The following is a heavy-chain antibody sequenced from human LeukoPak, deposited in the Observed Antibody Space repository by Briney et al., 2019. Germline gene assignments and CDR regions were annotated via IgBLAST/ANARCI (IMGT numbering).Heavy chain of an antibody. CDR3: ARGPERITIFGVVIRDRYFDY. D-gene: IGHD3-3*01. CDR2: IYYSGST. J-gene: IGHJ4*02. CDR1: GGSISSYY. Sequence: SETLSLTCTVSGGSISSYYWSWIRQPPGKGLEWIGYIYYSGSTNYNPSLKSRVTISVDTSKNQFSLKLSSVTAADTAVYYCARGPERITIFGVVIRDRYFDYWGQGTLVTVSS. V-gene: IGHV4-59*12.